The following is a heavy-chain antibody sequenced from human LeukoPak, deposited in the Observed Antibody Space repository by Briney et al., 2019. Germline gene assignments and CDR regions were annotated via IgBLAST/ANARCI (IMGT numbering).Heavy chain of an antibody. J-gene: IGHJ2*01. CDR3: ARRVYSGSYNWYFDL. CDR1: GGSISSGGYY. V-gene: IGHV4-39*01. CDR2: IYYSGNT. Sequence: PSETLSLTCSVSGGSISSGGYYWGWIRQPPGKGPEWIASIYYSGNTYGNPSLKSRVTISVDTSKNQFSLKLSSVTAPDTAVYYCARRVYSGSYNWYFDLWGRGTLVTVSS. D-gene: IGHD1-26*01.